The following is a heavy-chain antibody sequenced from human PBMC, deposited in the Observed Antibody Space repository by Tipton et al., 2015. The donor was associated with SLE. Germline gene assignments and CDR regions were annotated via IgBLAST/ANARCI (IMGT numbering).Heavy chain of an antibody. Sequence: TLSLTCTVSGDSISSYYWSWIRQPPGKGLEWIEYIYYSGSTYYNPSLKSRVTISVDTSKNQFSLKLSSVTAADTAVYYCAREIAAADYYYYYYMDVWGKGTTVTVSS. CDR3: AREIAAADYYYYYYMDV. D-gene: IGHD6-13*01. CDR1: GDSISSYY. V-gene: IGHV4-59*01. J-gene: IGHJ6*03. CDR2: IYYSGST.